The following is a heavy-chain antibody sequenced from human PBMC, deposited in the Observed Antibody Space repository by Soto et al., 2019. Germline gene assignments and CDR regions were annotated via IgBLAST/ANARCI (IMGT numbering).Heavy chain of an antibody. CDR1: GGTFSSYA. CDR3: ARGPSRRIFRTSYGMDV. V-gene: IGHV1-69*06. Sequence: SVKVSCKASGGTFSSYAISWVRQAPGQGLEWMGGIIPIFGTANYAQKFQGRVTITADKSTSTAYMELSSLRYEDRAVYYCARGPSRRIFRTSYGMDVWGQGTTVTVSS. CDR2: IIPIFGTA. D-gene: IGHD2-15*01. J-gene: IGHJ6*02.